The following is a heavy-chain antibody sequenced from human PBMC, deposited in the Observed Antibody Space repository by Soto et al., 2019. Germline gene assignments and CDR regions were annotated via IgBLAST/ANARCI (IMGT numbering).Heavy chain of an antibody. D-gene: IGHD3-3*01. Sequence: QVQLQQWGAGLLKPSETLSLTCAVYDGSFTGFHWTWIRRPPGQGLEWIGEIKHSGSTTYNPSLTRRVTISVDTSKHQFSLKLNSVTAADTAVYYCARGVPFGHYSMDVWGQGTTVTVSS. CDR1: DGSFTGFH. J-gene: IGHJ6*02. V-gene: IGHV4-34*01. CDR3: ARGVPFGHYSMDV. CDR2: IKHSGST.